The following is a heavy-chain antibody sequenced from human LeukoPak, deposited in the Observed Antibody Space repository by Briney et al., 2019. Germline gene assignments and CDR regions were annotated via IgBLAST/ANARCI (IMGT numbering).Heavy chain of an antibody. J-gene: IGHJ4*02. Sequence: PGGSLRLSCAASGFTFSRYWMTWVRQAPGKGLEWVANVDEDGSERFYVDSVKGRSTISRDNAKNSLYLQMNSLRVEDTALYYCVRDQGAAGDYWGQGTLVTVSS. V-gene: IGHV3-7*01. D-gene: IGHD6-13*01. CDR1: GFTFSRYW. CDR3: VRDQGAAGDY. CDR2: VDEDGSER.